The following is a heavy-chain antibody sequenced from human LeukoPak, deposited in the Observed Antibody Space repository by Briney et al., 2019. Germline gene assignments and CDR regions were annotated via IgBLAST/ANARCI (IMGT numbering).Heavy chain of an antibody. CDR2: IRYDGSNK. CDR3: AKGGEGKLGAEDY. Sequence: GGSLRLSCAASGFTFSSYGMHWVRQAPGKGLEWVAFIRYDGSNKYYADSVKGRFTISRDNSKNTLYLQMNSLRAEDTAVYYCAKGGEGKLGAEDYWGQGTLVTVSS. V-gene: IGHV3-30*02. CDR1: GFTFSSYG. J-gene: IGHJ4*02. D-gene: IGHD3-10*01.